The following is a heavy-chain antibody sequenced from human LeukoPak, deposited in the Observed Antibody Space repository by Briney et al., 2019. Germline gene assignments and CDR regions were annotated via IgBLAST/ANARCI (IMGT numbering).Heavy chain of an antibody. Sequence: SETLSLTCTVSGDSISGFYWGWIRQPPGEGLEWIGNLYYSGSTSYNPSLKSRVTISVDTSKNQFSLKLSSVTAADTAVYYCARDAVTYAFDIWGQGTMVTVSS. D-gene: IGHD2/OR15-2a*01. V-gene: IGHV4-59*12. J-gene: IGHJ3*02. CDR2: LYYSGST. CDR3: ARDAVTYAFDI. CDR1: GDSISGFY.